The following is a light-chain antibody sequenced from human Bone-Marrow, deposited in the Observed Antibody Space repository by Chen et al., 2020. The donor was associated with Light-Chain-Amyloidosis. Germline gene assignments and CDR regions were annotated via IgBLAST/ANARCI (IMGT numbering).Light chain of an antibody. J-gene: IGLJ3*02. CDR2: DNN. CDR3: QSYDMSLYSSV. CDR1: RSNLGAGYD. Sequence: QSVLTQPPSVSGAPGQKVTISCTGRRSNLGAGYDVHWYPQLPGTAPKLLIYDNNNRPSGGPARLSGSKSGTSAFLAITGLQAEDEADYYCQSYDMSLYSSVFGGGTKLTVL. V-gene: IGLV1-40*01.